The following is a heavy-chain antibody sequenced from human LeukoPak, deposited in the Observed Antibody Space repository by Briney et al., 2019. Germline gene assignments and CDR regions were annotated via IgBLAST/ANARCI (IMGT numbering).Heavy chain of an antibody. V-gene: IGHV3-23*01. Sequence: GGSLRLSCAASGLTFSSYGMSWVRQAPGKGLEWVSAISGSGGSTYYADSVKGRFTISRDNSKNTLYLQMNSLRAEDTAVYYCAKRDYGDYVFDYWGQGTLVTVSS. CDR2: ISGSGGST. J-gene: IGHJ4*02. CDR1: GLTFSSYG. D-gene: IGHD4-17*01. CDR3: AKRDYGDYVFDY.